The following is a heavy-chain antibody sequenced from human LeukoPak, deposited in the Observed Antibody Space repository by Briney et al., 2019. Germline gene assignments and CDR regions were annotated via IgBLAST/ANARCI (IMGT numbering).Heavy chain of an antibody. V-gene: IGHV3-48*04. CDR2: ISSSGSTI. Sequence: GGSLRLSCAASGFTFSSYSMNWVRQAPGKGLEWVSYISSSGSTIYYADSVKDRFTISRDNAKNSLYLQMNSLRAEDTAVYYCARDLIGYCSSTSCSATAAGHDFDYWGQGTLVTVSS. CDR1: GFTFSSYS. J-gene: IGHJ4*02. CDR3: ARDLIGYCSSTSCSATAAGHDFDY. D-gene: IGHD2-2*01.